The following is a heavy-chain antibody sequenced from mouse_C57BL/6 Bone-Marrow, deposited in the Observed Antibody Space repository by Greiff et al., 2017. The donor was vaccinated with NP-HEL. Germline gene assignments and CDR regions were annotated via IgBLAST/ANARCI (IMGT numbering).Heavy chain of an antibody. Sequence: DVKLVESGGGLVKPGGSLKLSCAASGFTFSSYAMSWVRQTPEKRLEWVATISDGGSYTYYPDNVKGRFTISRVNAKNNLYLQMSHLKSEDTAMYYCARGPGTWAMDHWGQGPSVTVSS. D-gene: IGHD4-1*01. J-gene: IGHJ4*01. CDR3: ARGPGTWAMDH. CDR1: GFTFSSYA. CDR2: ISDGGSYT. V-gene: IGHV5-4*03.